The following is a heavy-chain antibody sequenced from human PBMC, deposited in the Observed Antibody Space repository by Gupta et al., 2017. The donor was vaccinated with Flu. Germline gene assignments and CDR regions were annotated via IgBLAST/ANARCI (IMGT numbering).Heavy chain of an antibody. Sequence: SSFEMNWVRQAPGKGLEWVSYITDSGSTTYYADSVKGRFTIARDNAKYSPYLQMNRLLEEDTAVYYCASDPCASYFGAFDIWCQVAMVPVS. D-gene: IGHD1-26*01. CDR2: ITDSGSTT. CDR1: SSFE. CDR3: ASDPCASYFGAFDI. J-gene: IGHJ3*02. V-gene: IGHV3-48*03.